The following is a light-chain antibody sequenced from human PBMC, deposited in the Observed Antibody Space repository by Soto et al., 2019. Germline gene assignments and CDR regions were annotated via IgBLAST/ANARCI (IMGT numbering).Light chain of an antibody. CDR3: QQRSSWPRALT. Sequence: EIVLTQSPATLSLSPGERATLSCRASQSVSSYLAWYQQKPGQAPRLLIYDASNRATGIPARFSGCGSGTDFTLTISSLEPEDFAVYYCQQRSSWPRALTFGGGTKVEIK. J-gene: IGKJ4*01. CDR1: QSVSSY. V-gene: IGKV3-11*01. CDR2: DAS.